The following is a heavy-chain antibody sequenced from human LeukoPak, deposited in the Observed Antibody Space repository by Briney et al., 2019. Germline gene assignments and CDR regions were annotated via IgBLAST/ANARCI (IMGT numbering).Heavy chain of an antibody. Sequence: GGSLRLSCAASGFTFSNYRMSWVRQSPGKGLEWVANIKQDGSEKYYMDSVKGRFTISIDNAKNSLYLQMNSLGAEDTAVYYCARDFRWTGGYFDYWGQGTLVTVSS. V-gene: IGHV3-7*01. D-gene: IGHD1-14*01. CDR1: GFTFSNYR. CDR3: ARDFRWTGGYFDY. J-gene: IGHJ4*02. CDR2: IKQDGSEK.